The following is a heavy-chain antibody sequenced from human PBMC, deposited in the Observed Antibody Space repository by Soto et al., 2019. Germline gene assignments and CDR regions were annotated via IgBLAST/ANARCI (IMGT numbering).Heavy chain of an antibody. CDR3: ARGYYGSGSYVGYYYYGMDV. CDR1: GGSISSSSYY. J-gene: IGHJ6*02. Sequence: SENLYLTCTVYGGSISSSSYYWGWIRQPPGKGLEWIGSIYYSGSTYYNPSLKSRVTISVDTSKNQFSLKLSSVTAADTAVYYCARGYYGSGSYVGYYYYGMDVWGQGTTVT. CDR2: IYYSGST. D-gene: IGHD3-10*01. V-gene: IGHV4-39*01.